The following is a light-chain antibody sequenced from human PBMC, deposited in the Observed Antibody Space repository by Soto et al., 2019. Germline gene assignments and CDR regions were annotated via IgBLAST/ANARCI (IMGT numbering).Light chain of an antibody. CDR2: DAS. CDR1: QSVGIF. Sequence: EIVFAQSPATLSLSPGERATLSCRASQSVGIFLAWYQQKPGQAPRLLIYDASNRATGIPARFSGGGSGKDFTLTRSRLEPEAFAVYYCQQYGSSGAFGRGTKVDIK. CDR3: QQYGSSGA. J-gene: IGKJ1*01. V-gene: IGKV3-11*01.